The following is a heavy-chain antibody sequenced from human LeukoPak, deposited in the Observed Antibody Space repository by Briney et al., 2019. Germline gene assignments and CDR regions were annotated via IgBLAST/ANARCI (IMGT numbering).Heavy chain of an antibody. J-gene: IGHJ4*02. CDR1: GGSYSGYY. CDR2: INHSGST. CDR3: ARGMHFLKKYYFDY. V-gene: IGHV4-34*01. D-gene: IGHD3-3*02. Sequence: SETLSLTCAVYGGSYSGYYWSSMRQPPGKGLERIGEINHSGSTNYNPSLKSRVTISVDTSKNQFSLKLSSVTAADTAVYYCARGMHFLKKYYFDYWGQGTLVTVSS.